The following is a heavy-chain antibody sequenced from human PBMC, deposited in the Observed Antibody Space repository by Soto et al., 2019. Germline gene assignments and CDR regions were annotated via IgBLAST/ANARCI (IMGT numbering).Heavy chain of an antibody. CDR1: GYTFTSYY. CDR3: ARGGMHYDFYSGSHYYGMDV. V-gene: IGHV1-46*01. Sequence: GASVKVSCKASGYTFTSYYMHWVRQAPGQGLEWMGIINPSGGSTSYAQKFQGRVTMTRDTSTSTVYMELSSLRSEDTAVYYCARGGMHYDFYSGSHYYGMDVWGQGTTVTVSS. D-gene: IGHD3-3*01. CDR2: INPSGGST. J-gene: IGHJ6*02.